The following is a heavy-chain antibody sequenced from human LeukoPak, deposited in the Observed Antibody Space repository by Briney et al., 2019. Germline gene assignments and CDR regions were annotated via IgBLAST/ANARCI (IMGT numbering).Heavy chain of an antibody. D-gene: IGHD1-26*01. CDR2: INPNSGGT. Sequence: GASVKVSCKASGYTFTGYYMHWVRQAPGQGLEWMGWINPNSGGTNYAQKFQGRVTMTRDTSISTAYMELSRLRSDDTAVYYCAKCQVGVFGYQYEWELEYWGQGTLATVSS. V-gene: IGHV1-2*02. CDR3: AKCQVGVFGYQYEWELEY. CDR1: GYTFTGYY. J-gene: IGHJ4*02.